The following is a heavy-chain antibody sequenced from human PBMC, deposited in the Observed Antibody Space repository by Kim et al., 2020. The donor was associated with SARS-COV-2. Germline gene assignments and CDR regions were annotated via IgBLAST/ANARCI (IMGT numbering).Heavy chain of an antibody. CDR1: GGTFSSYA. V-gene: IGHV1-69*13. D-gene: IGHD6-19*01. J-gene: IGHJ4*02. CDR3: AREWREWGVAVAPFDY. Sequence: SVKVSCKASGGTFSSYAISWVRQAPGQGLEWMGGIIPIFGTANYAQKFQGRVTITADESTSTAYMELSSLRSEDTAVYYCAREWREWGVAVAPFDYWGQGTLVTVSS. CDR2: IIPIFGTA.